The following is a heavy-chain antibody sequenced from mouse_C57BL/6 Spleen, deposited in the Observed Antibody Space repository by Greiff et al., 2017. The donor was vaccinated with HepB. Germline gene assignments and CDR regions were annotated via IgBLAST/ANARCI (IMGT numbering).Heavy chain of an antibody. V-gene: IGHV1-82*01. CDR3: ARDGYGFAY. D-gene: IGHD2-2*01. CDR1: GYAFSSSW. J-gene: IGHJ3*01. CDR2: IYPGDGDT. Sequence: VQLQQSGPELVKPGASVKISCKASGYAFSSSWMNWVKQWPGKGLEWIGRIYPGDGDTNYNGKFKGKATLTADKSSSTAYLQLSSLTSEDSAVYFCARDGYGFAYWGQGTLVTVSA.